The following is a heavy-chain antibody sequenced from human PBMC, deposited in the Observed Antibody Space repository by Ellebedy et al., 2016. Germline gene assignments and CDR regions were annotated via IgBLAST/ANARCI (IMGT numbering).Heavy chain of an antibody. CDR2: MNPNSGNT. V-gene: IGHV1-8*01. CDR3: ARSRDGYKRRSGSLVY. J-gene: IGHJ4*02. Sequence: ASVKVSXXASGYTFTSYDINWVRQATGQGLEWMGWMNPNSGNTGYAQKFQGRVTMTRNTSISTAYMELSSLRSEDTAVYYCARSRDGYKRRSGSLVYWGQGTLVTVSS. D-gene: IGHD5-24*01. CDR1: GYTFTSYD.